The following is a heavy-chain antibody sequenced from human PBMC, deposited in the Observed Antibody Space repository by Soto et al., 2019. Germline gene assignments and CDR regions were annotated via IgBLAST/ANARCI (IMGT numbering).Heavy chain of an antibody. D-gene: IGHD2-15*01. V-gene: IGHV1-2*02. CDR2: INPKSRET. Sequence: ASVKVSCKASGYTFTDYFIHWVRQAPGQGFEWMGWINPKSRETTYAQRFQGRVTMTRDTSISTAYMELSRLISDDTAVYYCARDNCGGGSCYSDARMDVWGQGTTVTVSS. J-gene: IGHJ6*02. CDR3: ARDNCGGGSCYSDARMDV. CDR1: GYTFTDYF.